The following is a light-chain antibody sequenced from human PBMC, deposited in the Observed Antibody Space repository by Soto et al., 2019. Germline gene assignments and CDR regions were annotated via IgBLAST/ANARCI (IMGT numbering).Light chain of an antibody. CDR1: QGISTY. Sequence: IQLTQSPSSLSASVGDRVTITCRASQGISTYLAWYQQKPGKAPKLLIYAASTLQSGVPSRFSGSGSGTEFTLTISSLQSEDFAVYYCQQYGNSPITFGQGTRLEIK. CDR3: QQYGNSPIT. V-gene: IGKV1-9*01. CDR2: AAS. J-gene: IGKJ5*01.